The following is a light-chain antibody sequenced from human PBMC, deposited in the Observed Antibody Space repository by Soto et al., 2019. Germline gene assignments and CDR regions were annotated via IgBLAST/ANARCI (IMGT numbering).Light chain of an antibody. CDR2: DVT. J-gene: IGLJ1*01. V-gene: IGLV2-18*02. Sequence: QSALTQPPSVSGSPGQSVTISCTGTISDVGFYARVSWYQQPPGTAPKLLIYDVTNRPSGVPDRFSGSQSGKTASLTISGLQAGDEADYYCSSYTSSSTYVFGTGTKVTFL. CDR3: SSYTSSSTYV. CDR1: ISDVGFYAR.